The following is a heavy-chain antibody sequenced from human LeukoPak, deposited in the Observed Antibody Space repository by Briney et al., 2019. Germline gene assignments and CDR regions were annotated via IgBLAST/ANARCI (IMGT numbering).Heavy chain of an antibody. CDR3: ARGPSVYFDY. V-gene: IGHV3-48*03. J-gene: IGHJ4*02. CDR2: ISSSGSTI. Sequence: GGSLRLSCAASGFTFSSYEMNWVRQAPGKGLEWVSYISSSGSTIYYADSVKGRFTISRDNAKNSLYLQMNSLRAKDTAVYYCARGPSVYFDYWGQGTLVTVSS. CDR1: GFTFSSYE. D-gene: IGHD3-10*01.